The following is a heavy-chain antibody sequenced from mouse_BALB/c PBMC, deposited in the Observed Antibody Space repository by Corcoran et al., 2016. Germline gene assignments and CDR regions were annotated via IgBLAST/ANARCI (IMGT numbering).Heavy chain of an antibody. Sequence: EVLLQQSGPELVKPGASVKIPCKASGYTFTDYNMDWVKQSHGKSLEWIGDINPNNGGTIYNQKFKGKATLTVDKSSSTAYMELRSLTSEDTAVYYCARGWYYGSSSCFAYWGQATLVTVSA. D-gene: IGHD1-1*01. V-gene: IGHV1-18*01. CDR3: ARGWYYGSSSCFAY. CDR1: GYTFTDYN. J-gene: IGHJ3*01. CDR2: INPNNGGT.